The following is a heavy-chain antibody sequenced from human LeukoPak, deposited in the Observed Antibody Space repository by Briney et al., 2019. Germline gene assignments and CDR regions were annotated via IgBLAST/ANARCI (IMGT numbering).Heavy chain of an antibody. CDR1: GFTFSSYG. CDR3: AKDRIVGATGDYFDY. V-gene: IGHV3-30*02. CDR2: IRYDGSNK. Sequence: PGGSLRLSCAASGFTFSSYGMHWVRQAPGKGLEWVAFIRYDGSNKYYADSVKGRFTISRDNSKNTRYLQMNSLRAEDTAVYYCAKDRIVGATGDYFDYWGQGTLVTVSS. J-gene: IGHJ4*02. D-gene: IGHD1-26*01.